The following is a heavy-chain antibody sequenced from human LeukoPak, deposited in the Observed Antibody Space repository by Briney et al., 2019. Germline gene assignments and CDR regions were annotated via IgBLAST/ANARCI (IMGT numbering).Heavy chain of an antibody. CDR2: IYYSGST. J-gene: IGHJ4*02. CDR1: GGSISSSSYY. CDR3: ARQVIAAAGNDY. Sequence: SETLSLTCTVFGGSISSSSYYWGWIRQPPGKGLEWIGSIYYSGSTYYNPSLKSRVTISVDTSKNQFSLKLSSVTAADTAVYYCARQVIAAAGNDYWGQGTLVTVSS. V-gene: IGHV4-39*01. D-gene: IGHD6-13*01.